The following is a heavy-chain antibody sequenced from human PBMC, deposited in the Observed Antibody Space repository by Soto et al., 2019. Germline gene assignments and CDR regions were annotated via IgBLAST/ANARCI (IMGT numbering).Heavy chain of an antibody. D-gene: IGHD1-26*01. CDR1: GNTFTSYH. J-gene: IGHJ6*02. CDR2: INPSDGST. V-gene: IGHV1-46*01. CDR3: ARAFYSGSYPHYFYYFGMDV. Sequence: VQLMQSGAVLKKPGASVNVSCKASGNTFTSYHTHWLRQAPGQGLEWLGKINPSDGSTDFAQKFQGRVNMTRDTSTSTLYLQMSSLTSEDTAVFYCARAFYSGSYPHYFYYFGMDVWGQGTTVTFSS.